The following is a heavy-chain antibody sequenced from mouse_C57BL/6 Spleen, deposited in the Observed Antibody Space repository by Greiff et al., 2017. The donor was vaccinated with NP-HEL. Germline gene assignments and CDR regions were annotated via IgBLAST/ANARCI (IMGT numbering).Heavy chain of an antibody. J-gene: IGHJ4*01. CDR1: GFTFSDYG. D-gene: IGHD2-4*01. V-gene: IGHV5-17*01. Sequence: EVKLVESGGGLVKPGGSLKLSCAASGFTFSDYGMHWVRQAPEKGLEWVAYISSGSSTIYYADTVKGRFTISRDNAKNTLFLQMTSLRSEDTAMYYCAMKGARYDYDEDDAMDYWGQGTTVTVSA. CDR2: ISSGSSTI. CDR3: AMKGARYDYDEDDAMDY.